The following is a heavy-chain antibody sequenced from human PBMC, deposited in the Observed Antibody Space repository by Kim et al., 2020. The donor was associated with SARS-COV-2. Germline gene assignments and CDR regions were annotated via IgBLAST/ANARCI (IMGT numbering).Heavy chain of an antibody. CDR1: GGSLSPHY. J-gene: IGHJ5*01. Sequence: SETLSLTCTVSGGSLSPHYWSSIRQSPGKGLEWIGHIFYTGAINYSPSLKSRIAISLGTSKNQISLRLDYVTSADTAIYYCARLFRVHNSDDSRYFDSWGQGILVTVSS. CDR3: ARLFRVHNSDDSRYFDS. D-gene: IGHD3-22*01. CDR2: IFYTGAI. V-gene: IGHV4-59*11.